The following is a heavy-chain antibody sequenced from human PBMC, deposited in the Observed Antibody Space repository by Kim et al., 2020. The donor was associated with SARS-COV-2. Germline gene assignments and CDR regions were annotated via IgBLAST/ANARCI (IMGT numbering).Heavy chain of an antibody. J-gene: IGHJ4*02. CDR1: GFIFHENT. CDR3: AKEKSRIWDF. D-gene: IGHD3-16*01. CDR2: ITWDGDST. V-gene: IGHV3-43*01. Sequence: GGSLRLSCAASGFIFHENTMHWVRQAPGKGLEWVALITWDGDSTFYADSVRDRFTISRDNSENSLYMQMNSLTIEDSALYYCAKEKSRIWDFWGQGTLVTVSS.